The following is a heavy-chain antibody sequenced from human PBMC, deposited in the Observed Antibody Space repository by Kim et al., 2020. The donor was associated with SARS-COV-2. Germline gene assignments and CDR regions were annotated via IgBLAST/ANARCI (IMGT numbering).Heavy chain of an antibody. CDR3: ATAFTYYYGSGIIDY. Sequence: ASVKVSCKASGYTFTSYAMHWVRQAPGQRLEWMGWINAGNGNTKYSQKFQGRVTITRDTSASTAYMELSSLRSEDTAVYYCATAFTYYYGSGIIDYWGQGTLVTVSS. V-gene: IGHV1-3*01. D-gene: IGHD3-10*01. CDR2: INAGNGNT. J-gene: IGHJ4*02. CDR1: GYTFTSYA.